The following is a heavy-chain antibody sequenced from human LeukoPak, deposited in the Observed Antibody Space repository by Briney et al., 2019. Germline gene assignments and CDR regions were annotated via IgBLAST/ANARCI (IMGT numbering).Heavy chain of an antibody. CDR1: GFTVSSNY. CDR2: IYSGGST. CDR3: AKAQGGYYFDY. J-gene: IGHJ4*02. Sequence: GGSLRLSCAASGFTVSSNYMNWVRQAPGKGLEWVSVIYSGGSTYYSDSVKGRFTISRDNSKNTLYLQMSSLRAEDTAVYYCAKAQGGYYFDYWGQGTLVTVSS. D-gene: IGHD3-16*01. V-gene: IGHV3-53*01.